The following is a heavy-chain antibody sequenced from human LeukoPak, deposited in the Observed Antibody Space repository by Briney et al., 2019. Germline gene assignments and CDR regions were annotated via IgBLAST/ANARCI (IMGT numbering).Heavy chain of an antibody. Sequence: ASVKVSCKASVYSYTICDINWVRHATGQGLEWMGWMNPNSGNTGYAQKFQGRVTMTRNTSISTAYMELSSLRSEDTAVYYFARGGWIGTVLYYYYYTYVWGKGTTVTVSS. V-gene: IGHV1-8*01. J-gene: IGHJ6*03. CDR1: VYSYTICD. CDR2: MNPNSGNT. D-gene: IGHD2-8*01. CDR3: ARGGWIGTVLYYYYYTYV.